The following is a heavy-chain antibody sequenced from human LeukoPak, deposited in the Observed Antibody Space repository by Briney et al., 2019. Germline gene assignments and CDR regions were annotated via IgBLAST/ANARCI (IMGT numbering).Heavy chain of an antibody. CDR1: GFTFSNYG. D-gene: IGHD1-26*01. Sequence: PGGSLRLSCAASGFTFSNYGMHWARQAPGKGLEWVAFIRYDGTNKYYADSVKGRFTLSRDNSKNTLYLQMNSLRAEDTAVFYCAKGGARLHSYYLDYWGQGTLVTVSS. V-gene: IGHV3-30*02. CDR2: IRYDGTNK. CDR3: AKGGARLHSYYLDY. J-gene: IGHJ4*02.